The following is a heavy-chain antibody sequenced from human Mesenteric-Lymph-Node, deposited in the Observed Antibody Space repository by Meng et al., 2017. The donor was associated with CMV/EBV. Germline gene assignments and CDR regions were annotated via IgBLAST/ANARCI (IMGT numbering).Heavy chain of an antibody. CDR2: ISYDGSNK. CDR3: ARDRSWFLWFGESTRSWFDP. V-gene: IGHV3-30*04. Sequence: GESLKISCAASGFTFSSYAMHWVRQAPGKGLEWVAVISYDGSNKYYADSVKGRFTISRDNSKNTLYLQMNSLRAEDTAVYYCARDRSWFLWFGESTRSWFDPWGQGTLVTVSS. D-gene: IGHD3-10*01. CDR1: GFTFSSYA. J-gene: IGHJ5*02.